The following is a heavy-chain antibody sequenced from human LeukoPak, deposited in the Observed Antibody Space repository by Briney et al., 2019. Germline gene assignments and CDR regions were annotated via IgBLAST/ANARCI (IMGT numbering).Heavy chain of an antibody. J-gene: IGHJ4*02. D-gene: IGHD6-6*01. V-gene: IGHV1-18*01. CDR1: GYSFTTYG. CDR2: INSYTQNT. Sequence: ASVKVSCKASGYSFTTYGISWLRQAPGQGPELMGWINSYTQNTNYAQRFQGRVTLTIDPSTRTAYIELRTLRFDDTAVYYCARDFKQSVAATQGSFDYWGQGTLVTVSS. CDR3: ARDFKQSVAATQGSFDY.